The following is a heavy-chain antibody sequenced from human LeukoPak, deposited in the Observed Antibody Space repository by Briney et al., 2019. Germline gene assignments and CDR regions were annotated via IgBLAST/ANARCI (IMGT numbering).Heavy chain of an antibody. J-gene: IGHJ3*02. V-gene: IGHV4-38-2*01. CDR3: ASKYSSGWYEAFDI. Sequence: KASEALSLTCAVSGYSISSGYYWGWIRQPPGKGLEWVGSIYHSGSTYYNPSLKSRVTISVDTSKNQFSLKLSSVTAADTAVYYCASKYSSGWYEAFDIWGQGTMVTVSS. CDR2: IYHSGST. CDR1: GYSISSGYY. D-gene: IGHD6-19*01.